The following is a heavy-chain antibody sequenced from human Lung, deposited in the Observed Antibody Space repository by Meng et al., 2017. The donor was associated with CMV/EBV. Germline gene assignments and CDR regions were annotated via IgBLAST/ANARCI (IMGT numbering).Heavy chain of an antibody. CDR3: TRGPMRSWFDP. Sequence: SXTLSLTCAVYGGSFSNYYWTWIRQSPGKGLTWIGEIDHNGSPNYSPSLKSRVTMSVDTSNNHFSLKLTSVTAADLGVYYCTRGPMRSWFDPWGQGTLVTVSS. CDR1: GGSFSNYY. V-gene: IGHV4-34*01. J-gene: IGHJ5*02. CDR2: IDHNGSP.